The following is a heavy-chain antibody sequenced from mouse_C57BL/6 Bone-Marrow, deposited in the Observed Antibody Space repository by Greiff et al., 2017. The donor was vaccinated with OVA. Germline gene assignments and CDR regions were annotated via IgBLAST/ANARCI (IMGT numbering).Heavy chain of an antibody. V-gene: IGHV1-69*01. CDR1: GYTFTSYW. Sequence: QVQLKQPGAELVMPGASVKLSCKASGYTFTSYWMHWVKQRPGQGLEWIGEIDPSDSYTNYNQKFKGKSTLTVDKSSSTAYMQLSSLTSEDSAVYYCARGLYSNYWYFDVWGTGTTVTVSS. J-gene: IGHJ1*03. CDR3: ARGLYSNYWYFDV. CDR2: IDPSDSYT. D-gene: IGHD2-5*01.